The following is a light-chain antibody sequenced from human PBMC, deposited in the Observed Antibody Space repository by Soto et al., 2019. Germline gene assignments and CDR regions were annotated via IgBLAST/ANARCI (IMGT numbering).Light chain of an antibody. V-gene: IGKV1-39*01. J-gene: IGKJ2*01. CDR3: HQTFGRPYA. Sequence: DIQMTQAPSSLSASVGDRVTITCRASQIVRSNLNGYRQKPGKVPELLIYAASTLQPGVPSRFRGSGSGTDFTLSVSSLQPEDFATYHCHQTFGRPYAFGQGTKLEIE. CDR2: AAS. CDR1: QIVRSN.